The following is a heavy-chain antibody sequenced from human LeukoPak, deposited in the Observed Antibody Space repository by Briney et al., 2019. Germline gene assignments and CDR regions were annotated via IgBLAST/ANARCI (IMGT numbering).Heavy chain of an antibody. CDR2: LQTDGTT. V-gene: IGHV3-66*01. CDR1: GFTVYTKY. Sequence: RGSLRLSCAASGFTVYTKYMNWVRQAPGKGLEWVSLLQTDGTTRYADSVKDRFTIQRDNSRNTLYLQLNSLRTEDTAVYYCARGSTAYYFDDWGQGTLVTVSS. D-gene: IGHD2-2*01. CDR3: ARGSTAYYFDD. J-gene: IGHJ4*02.